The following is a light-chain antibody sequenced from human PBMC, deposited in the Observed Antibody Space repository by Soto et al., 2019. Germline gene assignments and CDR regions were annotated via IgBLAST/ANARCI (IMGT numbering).Light chain of an antibody. CDR2: GAS. V-gene: IGKV3-20*01. CDR3: QQYSRPPRT. Sequence: EIVLTQSPGTVSLSPGERATLSCRASQSVTSNYLAWYQQRPGQAPRLLIYGASSRATGAPDRFSGSGSGTDFTLTISRLEPEDFAVYYCQQYSRPPRTFGQGTKVELK. CDR1: QSVTSNY. J-gene: IGKJ1*01.